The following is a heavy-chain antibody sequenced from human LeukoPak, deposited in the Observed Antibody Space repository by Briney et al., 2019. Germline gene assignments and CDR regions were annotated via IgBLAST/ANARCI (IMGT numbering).Heavy chain of an antibody. J-gene: IGHJ6*04. CDR1: GFTFSDYY. Sequence: GGSLRLCCAASGFTFSDYYMSWVRQARGKGVEWVSYISSSSSYTNYADCVKGRFTISRDNAKNSLYLQMNSLRAEDTALYYCARIGNDILTGYLSYYYGMDVWGKGTTVTVSS. CDR2: ISSSSSYT. V-gene: IGHV3-11*06. D-gene: IGHD3-9*01. CDR3: ARIGNDILTGYLSYYYGMDV.